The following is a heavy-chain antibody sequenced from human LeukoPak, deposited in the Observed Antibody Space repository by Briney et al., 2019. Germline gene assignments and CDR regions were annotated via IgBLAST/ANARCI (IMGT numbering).Heavy chain of an antibody. CDR1: GFTFSSYA. CDR2: ISGSGGST. D-gene: IGHD3/OR15-3a*01. J-gene: IGHJ4*02. V-gene: IGHV3-23*01. Sequence: GGSLRLSCAASGFTFSSYAMTWVRQAPGKGLEWVLGISGSGGSTHYADSVKGRFIISRDNSKYTLYLQMNSLRAEDTALYYCAKVQKDLWTGYYSYFDYWGQGTLVTVSS. CDR3: AKVQKDLWTGYYSYFDY.